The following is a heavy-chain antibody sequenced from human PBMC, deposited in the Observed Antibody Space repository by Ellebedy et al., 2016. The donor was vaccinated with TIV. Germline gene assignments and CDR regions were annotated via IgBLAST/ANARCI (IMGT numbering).Heavy chain of an antibody. CDR2: IWYDGSNK. J-gene: IGHJ3*02. Sequence: GGSLRLXXAASGFTFSIYGMHWVRQAPGKGLEWVALIWYDGSNKYYGDSVKGRFTISRDRSKNTLYLQMNSLRAEDTAVYYCARLELLATPDAFDIWGQGTKVTVSS. CDR3: ARLELLATPDAFDI. D-gene: IGHD1-26*01. V-gene: IGHV3-33*01. CDR1: GFTFSIYG.